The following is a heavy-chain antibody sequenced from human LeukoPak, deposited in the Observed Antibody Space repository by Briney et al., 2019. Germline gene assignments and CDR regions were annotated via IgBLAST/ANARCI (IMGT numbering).Heavy chain of an antibody. CDR3: VPYYDILTGYDGT. V-gene: IGHV3-30*03. J-gene: IGHJ3*01. CDR1: GFTFSSYG. Sequence: QAGRSLRLSCAASGFTFSSYGMHWVRQAPGKGLEWVAVISYDGSNKYYADSVKGRFTISRDNSKNTLYLQMNSLRAEDTAVYYCVPYYDILTGYDGTWGQGTVVTVSS. D-gene: IGHD3-9*01. CDR2: ISYDGSNK.